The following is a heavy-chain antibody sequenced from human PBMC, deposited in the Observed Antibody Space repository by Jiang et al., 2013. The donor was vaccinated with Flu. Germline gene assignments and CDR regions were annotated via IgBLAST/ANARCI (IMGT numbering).Heavy chain of an antibody. CDR2: INAGTGNT. CDR3: VREEKSAFDI. V-gene: IGHV1-3*01. Sequence: EVKKPGASVKFSCKTSGYTFTNYAMHWVRQAPGQRPECTGWINAGTGNTEYSQKFQGRVTITRDTSASTVYMELSSLRFEDTAIYYCVREEKSAFDIWGQGTMVTVSS. CDR1: GYTFTNYA. J-gene: IGHJ3*02.